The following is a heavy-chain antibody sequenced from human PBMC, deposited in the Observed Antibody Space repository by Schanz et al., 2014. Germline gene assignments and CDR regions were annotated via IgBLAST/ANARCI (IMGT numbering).Heavy chain of an antibody. D-gene: IGHD6-19*01. CDR2: IYSGGST. J-gene: IGHJ3*02. Sequence: EVQLVESGGGLIQPGGSLRLSCAASGFTVSSNYMSWVRQAPGKGLEWVAVIYSGGSTFYTDSVKGRFTISRDNSKNTLYLQMNSLIDEDPAVYYCAKCIGWYGRCAFDIWGQGTMVTVSS. V-gene: IGHV3-53*01. CDR3: AKCIGWYGRCAFDI. CDR1: GFTVSSNY.